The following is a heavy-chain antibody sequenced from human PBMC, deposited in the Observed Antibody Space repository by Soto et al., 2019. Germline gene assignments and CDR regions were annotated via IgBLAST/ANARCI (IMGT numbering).Heavy chain of an antibody. J-gene: IGHJ2*01. CDR2: IYYSGST. CDR1: GGSLSSCGYY. Sequence: PSETLSLTCTVSGGSLSSCGYYWIRLPPHPGKGLEWIGYIYYSGSTYYNPSLKSRVTISVDTSKNQFSLKLSSVTAADTAVYYCARGGRFENWYFDLWGRGTLVTVSS. V-gene: IGHV4-31*03. CDR3: ARGGRFENWYFDL. D-gene: IGHD1-26*01.